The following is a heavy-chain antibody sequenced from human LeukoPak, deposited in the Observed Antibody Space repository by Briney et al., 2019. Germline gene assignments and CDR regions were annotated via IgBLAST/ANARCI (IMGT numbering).Heavy chain of an antibody. D-gene: IGHD5-12*01. CDR3: ARYSGYSGFDFDS. CDR1: GFTFNNHW. J-gene: IGHJ4*02. CDR2: IKPDGSDK. V-gene: IGHV3-7*03. Sequence: GGSLRLSCVTSGFTFNNHWTSWVRQAPGKGLEWVANIKPDGSDKHYVDSVKGRFTISGDSAKNSLYLQMNSLRAEDTAVYYCARYSGYSGFDFDSWGQGTLVTVSA.